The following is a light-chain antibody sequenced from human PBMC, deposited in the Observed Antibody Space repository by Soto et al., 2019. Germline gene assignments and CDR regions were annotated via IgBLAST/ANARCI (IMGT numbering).Light chain of an antibody. Sequence: QSVLTQPPSVSGAPGQRVTISCTGSSSNIGAGYDVHWYQQLPGTAPKLLIYGNSNRPSGVPDRFSGSKSGTSPSLAITGLQAEDEADYYCQSYDSSLDVVFGGGTKLTVL. CDR3: QSYDSSLDVV. J-gene: IGLJ2*01. CDR2: GNS. CDR1: SSNIGAGYD. V-gene: IGLV1-40*01.